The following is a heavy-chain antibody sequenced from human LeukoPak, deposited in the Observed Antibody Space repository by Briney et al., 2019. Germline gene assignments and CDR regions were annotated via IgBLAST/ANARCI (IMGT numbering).Heavy chain of an antibody. CDR3: GRDFGLIGTKRSFDI. J-gene: IGHJ3*02. CDR1: GFTFSDYY. V-gene: IGHV3-11*01. D-gene: IGHD1-7*01. CDR2: ISGTGTTI. Sequence: PGGSLRLSCAASGFTFSDYYMGWIRQAQGKGLEWLSYISGTGTTIFYADSVKGRFTISRDNAKNSLDLQMHSLRAEDTAVYFCGRDFGLIGTKRSFDIWGQGTMVTVSS.